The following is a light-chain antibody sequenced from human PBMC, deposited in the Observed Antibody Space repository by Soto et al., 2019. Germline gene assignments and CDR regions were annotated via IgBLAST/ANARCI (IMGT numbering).Light chain of an antibody. Sequence: LTQPPSVSVSPGQTASITCSGEKLGDKYACWYQQKPGQSPELVIYQDSKRPSGIPERFSGSNSGNTATLTISGTQAMDEADYYCQAWDSNTYVFGTGTRSPS. CDR3: QAWDSNTYV. CDR2: QDS. CDR1: KLGDKY. V-gene: IGLV3-1*01. J-gene: IGLJ1*01.